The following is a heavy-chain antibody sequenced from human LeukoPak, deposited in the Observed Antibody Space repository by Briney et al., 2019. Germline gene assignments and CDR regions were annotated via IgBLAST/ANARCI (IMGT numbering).Heavy chain of an antibody. CDR3: VGVSYTSSWYFDY. Sequence: PGGSLRLSCTASGFSFSGHWMHWVRQAPGKGLVWVSRINSDGSSTTYADSVKGRFTISRDNAKNTLYLQMNSLRAEDTAVYYCVGVSYTSSWYFDYWGQGTLVTVSS. CDR2: INSDGSST. D-gene: IGHD6-13*01. V-gene: IGHV3-74*01. J-gene: IGHJ4*02. CDR1: GFSFSGHW.